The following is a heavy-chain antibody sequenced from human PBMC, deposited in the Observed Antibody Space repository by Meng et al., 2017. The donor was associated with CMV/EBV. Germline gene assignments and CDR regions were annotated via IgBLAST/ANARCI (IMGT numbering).Heavy chain of an antibody. Sequence: SGPTLVKPTQTLTLTCTFSGFSLSTSGVGVGWIRQPPGKALEWLALIYWNDDKRHSPSLKSRLTITKDTSKNQVVLTMTNMDPVDTATYYCAHRRLGYCSSTSCAGGAFDIWGQGTMVTVSS. CDR2: IYWNDDK. V-gene: IGHV2-5*01. CDR3: AHRRLGYCSSTSCAGGAFDI. CDR1: GFSLSTSGVG. D-gene: IGHD2-2*01. J-gene: IGHJ3*02.